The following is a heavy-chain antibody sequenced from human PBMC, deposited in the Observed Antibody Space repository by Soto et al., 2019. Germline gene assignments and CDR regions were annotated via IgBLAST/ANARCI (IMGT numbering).Heavy chain of an antibody. Sequence: GGRRVVKAPGQGLEWMGWINAYNGNTNYAQKLQGRVTMTTDTSTSTAYMELRSLRSDDTAVYYCARDVGYGLIDYWGQGTLVTVSS. D-gene: IGHD5-18*01. CDR3: ARDVGYGLIDY. J-gene: IGHJ4*02. CDR1: G. CDR2: INAYNGNT. V-gene: IGHV1-18*04.